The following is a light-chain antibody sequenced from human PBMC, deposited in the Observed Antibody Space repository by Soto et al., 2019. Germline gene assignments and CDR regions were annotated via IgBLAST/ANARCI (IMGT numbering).Light chain of an antibody. CDR2: TSS. J-gene: IGKJ2*01. Sequence: DIQMTQSPSSLSVSVGERVTITCRASQSINRYLNWYQQKPGKAPKLLIYTSSNLQSGVPSRFSGSGFGTDFSLTISSLQPEDFATYYCQQIYITPYTFGQGTKLETK. V-gene: IGKV1-39*01. CDR1: QSINRY. CDR3: QQIYITPYT.